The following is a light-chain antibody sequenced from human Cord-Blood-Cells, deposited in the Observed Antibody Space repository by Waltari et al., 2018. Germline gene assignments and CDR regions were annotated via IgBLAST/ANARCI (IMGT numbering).Light chain of an antibody. J-gene: IGKJ4*01. CDR2: GAS. CDR3: QQYGSSLLT. V-gene: IGKV3-20*01. Sequence: EIVLTQSRGTLSLSPGERATISCRASQSVSSSYLAWYQQKPGQAPRLLIYGASSRATCIPDRFSGSASGTDFTLTISRLEPEDFAVYYCQQYGSSLLTFGGGTKVEIK. CDR1: QSVSSSY.